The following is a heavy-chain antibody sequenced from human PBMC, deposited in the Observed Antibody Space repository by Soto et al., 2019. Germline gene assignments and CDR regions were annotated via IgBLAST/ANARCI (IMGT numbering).Heavy chain of an antibody. CDR2: IYAGDSDT. D-gene: IGHD1-26*01. J-gene: IGHJ4*01. V-gene: IGHV5-51*01. CDR1: GYSFTSYW. Sequence: GESLKISCKGPGYSFTSYWIGWVRQRPGKGVEWMGNIYAGDSDTRYSASFQGQVTLLPEQPIGPAYPQWSRPKASGPARYFFASARKVGATYFDYWGHGTLVTVSS. CDR3: ASARKVGATYFDY.